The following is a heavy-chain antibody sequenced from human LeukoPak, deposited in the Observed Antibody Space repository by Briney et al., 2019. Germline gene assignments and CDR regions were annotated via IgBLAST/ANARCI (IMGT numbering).Heavy chain of an antibody. D-gene: IGHD6-13*01. CDR2: INTNSGGT. V-gene: IGHV1-2*02. J-gene: IGHJ6*03. CDR3: ARADGYSSSWSSQDYYYYMDV. CDR1: GYTFTGYY. Sequence: ASVKVSCKASGYTFTGYYMHWVRQAPGQGLEWMGWINTNSGGTNYAQKFQGRVTMTRDTYISTAYMELSSLRSEDTAVYYCARADGYSSSWSSQDYYYYMDVWGKGTTVTISS.